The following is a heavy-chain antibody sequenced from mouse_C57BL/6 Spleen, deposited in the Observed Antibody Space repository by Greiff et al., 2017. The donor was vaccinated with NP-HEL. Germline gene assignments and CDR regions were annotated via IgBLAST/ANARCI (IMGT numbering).Heavy chain of an antibody. J-gene: IGHJ4*01. CDR1: GYTFTDYN. Sequence: VQLQQSGPELVKPGASVKMSCKASGYTFTDYNMHWVKQSHGKSLEWIGYINPNNGGTSYNQKFKGKATLTVNKSSSTAYMELRSLTSEDSAVYYCARGGGRGNYDAMDYWGQGTSVTVSS. D-gene: IGHD2-1*01. CDR3: ARGGGRGNYDAMDY. V-gene: IGHV1-22*01. CDR2: INPNNGGT.